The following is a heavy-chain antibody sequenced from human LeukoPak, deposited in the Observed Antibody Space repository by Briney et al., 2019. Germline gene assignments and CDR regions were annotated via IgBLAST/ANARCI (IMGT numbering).Heavy chain of an antibody. Sequence: SETLSLTCAVYGGSFSGYYWSWIRQPPGKGLEWIGEINHSGSTNYNPSLKRRVTISVDTSKNQFSLKLSSVTAADTAVYYCARGRGGYYYYYMDVWGKGTTVTVSS. J-gene: IGHJ6*03. V-gene: IGHV4-34*01. CDR2: INHSGST. CDR3: ARGRGGYYYYYMDV. CDR1: GGSFSGYY. D-gene: IGHD3-10*01.